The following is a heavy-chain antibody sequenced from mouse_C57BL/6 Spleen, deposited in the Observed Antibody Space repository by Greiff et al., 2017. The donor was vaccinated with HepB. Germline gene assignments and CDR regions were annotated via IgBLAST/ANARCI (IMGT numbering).Heavy chain of an antibody. Sequence: QVQLQQSGGELVKPGASVKMSCKASGYTFTSYWITWVKQRPGQGLEWIGDIYPGSGSTNYNEKFKSKATLTVDTSSSTAYMQLSSLTSEDSAVYYCADWEGYFDVWGTGTTVTVSS. J-gene: IGHJ1*03. V-gene: IGHV1-55*01. CDR1: GYTFTSYW. CDR2: IYPGSGST. CDR3: ADWEGYFDV. D-gene: IGHD4-1*01.